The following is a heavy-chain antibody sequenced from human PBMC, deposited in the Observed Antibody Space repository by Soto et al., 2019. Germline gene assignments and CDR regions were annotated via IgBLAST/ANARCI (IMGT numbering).Heavy chain of an antibody. CDR1: AFTFSSYW. J-gene: IGHJ4*02. V-gene: IGHV3-74*01. Sequence: GGALRLSCEASAFTFSSYWMHWVRQAPGKGLVWVSRINSDGSSTNYADSVKGRFSISRDNAKNTLYLQMNSLRAEDTAVYYCVRGLGGLEDYWGQGTLVTVSS. D-gene: IGHD2-15*01. CDR3: VRGLGGLEDY. CDR2: INSDGSST.